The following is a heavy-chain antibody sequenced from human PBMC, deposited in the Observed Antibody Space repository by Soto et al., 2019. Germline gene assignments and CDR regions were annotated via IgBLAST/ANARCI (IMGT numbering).Heavy chain of an antibody. D-gene: IGHD1-26*01. Sequence: EVQLLESGGGLVQPGGSLRLSCAASGFTFSSYAMRWVRQAPGKGLEWVSAISGSGGSTYYADSVKGRFTISRDNSKNTLYLQMNSLRAEDAAVYYCARRGSGSYYDYWGQGTLVTVSS. CDR1: GFTFSSYA. J-gene: IGHJ4*02. V-gene: IGHV3-23*01. CDR2: ISGSGGST. CDR3: ARRGSGSYYDY.